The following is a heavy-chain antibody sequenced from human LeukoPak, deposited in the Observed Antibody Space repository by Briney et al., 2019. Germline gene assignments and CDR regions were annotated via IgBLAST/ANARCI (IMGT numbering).Heavy chain of an antibody. CDR2: IYYSGST. V-gene: IGHV4-59*01. J-gene: IGHJ4*02. D-gene: IGHD6-13*01. CDR1: GRSISPYY. CDR3: AREGQQPRIYYFDY. Sequence: SETLSLTCSVSGRSISPYYWSWFRQPPGKGLEWIGYIYYSGSTNYNPSLKSRVTISVDTSKNQFSLKLSSVTAADTAVYYCAREGQQPRIYYFDYWGQGTLVTVSS.